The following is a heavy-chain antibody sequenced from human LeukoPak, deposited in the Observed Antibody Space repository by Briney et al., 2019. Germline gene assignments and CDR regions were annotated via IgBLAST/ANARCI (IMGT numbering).Heavy chain of an antibody. D-gene: IGHD6-19*01. J-gene: IGHJ4*02. CDR1: GFTFDDYA. CDR3: AKEYVEYSSGWCYFDY. V-gene: IGHV3-9*01. Sequence: GGSLRLSCAASGFTFDDYAMHWVRQAPGKGLEWVSGISWNSGSIGYADSVKGRFTISRDNAKNSLYLQMNSLRAEDTALYYCAKEYVEYSSGWCYFDYLGQGTLVTVSS. CDR2: ISWNSGSI.